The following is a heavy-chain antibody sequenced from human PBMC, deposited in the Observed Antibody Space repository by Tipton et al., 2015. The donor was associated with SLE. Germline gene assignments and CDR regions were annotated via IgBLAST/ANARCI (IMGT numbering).Heavy chain of an antibody. V-gene: IGHV3-20*04. J-gene: IGHJ6*03. CDR2: INWNGGSI. Sequence: SLRLSCAASGFTFDDYGMSWVRQAPGKGLEWVSGINWNGGSIGNADSVKGRFTISRDNAKNSLYLQMNSLRAEDTAVYYCARVRNYYYMDVWGKGTTVTVSS. CDR3: ARVRNYYYMDV. CDR1: GFTFDDYG.